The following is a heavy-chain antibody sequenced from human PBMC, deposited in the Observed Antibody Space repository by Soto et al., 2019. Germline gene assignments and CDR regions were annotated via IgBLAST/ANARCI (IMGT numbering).Heavy chain of an antibody. CDR2: ISYDGSNK. V-gene: IGHV3-30*18. CDR3: AKDIGRGWDYFAY. CDR1: GFTFSSYG. Sequence: GGSLRLSCAASGFTFSSYGMHWVRQAPGKVLEWVAVISYDGSNKYYADSVKGRFTISRDNSNNTLYLQMNSLRAEDTAVYYCAKDIGRGWDYFAYGGQGPLVHVSS. D-gene: IGHD1-26*01. J-gene: IGHJ4*02.